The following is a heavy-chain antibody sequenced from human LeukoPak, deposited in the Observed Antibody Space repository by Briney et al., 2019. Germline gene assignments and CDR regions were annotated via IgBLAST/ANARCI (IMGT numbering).Heavy chain of an antibody. D-gene: IGHD6-19*01. Sequence: ASVKVSCKTSGYTFASYGVSWVRQAPGQGLEWMAWISPYNGNTNYAQKLQGRVTLTTDTSTSTAYMELRSLRSDDTAVYYCAATRAVAPYYYGMDVWGQGTTVTVSS. CDR3: AATRAVAPYYYGMDV. V-gene: IGHV1-18*01. J-gene: IGHJ6*02. CDR1: GYTFASYG. CDR2: ISPYNGNT.